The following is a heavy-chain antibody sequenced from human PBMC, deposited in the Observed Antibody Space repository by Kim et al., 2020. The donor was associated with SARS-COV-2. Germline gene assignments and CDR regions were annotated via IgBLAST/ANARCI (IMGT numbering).Heavy chain of an antibody. CDR3: ARDNGGRPTYYYYYGMDV. CDR2: TYYRSKWYS. Sequence: SQTLSLTCAISGDSVSSNSAAWNWIRQSPSRGLEWLGRTYYRSKWYSDYAVSVKSRITINPDTSKNQFSLQLNSVTPEDTAVYYCARDNGGRPTYYYYYGMDVWGQGTTVTVSS. D-gene: IGHD2-8*01. J-gene: IGHJ6*02. CDR1: GDSVSSNSAA. V-gene: IGHV6-1*01.